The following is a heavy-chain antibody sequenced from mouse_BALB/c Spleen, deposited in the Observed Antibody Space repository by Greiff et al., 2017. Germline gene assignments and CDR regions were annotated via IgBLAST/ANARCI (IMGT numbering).Heavy chain of an antibody. CDR1: GYTFTSYW. V-gene: IGHV1-69*02. CDR3: KRSPRSTMITTGYAMDY. CDR2: IYPSDSYT. D-gene: IGHD2-4*01. Sequence: QVQLQQPGAELVRPGASVKLSCKASGYTFTSYWINWVKQRPGQGLEWIGNIYPSDSYTNYNQKVKDKATLTVDKSTSPAYMQLSSPTSEDSAVYYCKRSPRSTMITTGYAMDYWGQGTSVTVSS. J-gene: IGHJ4*01.